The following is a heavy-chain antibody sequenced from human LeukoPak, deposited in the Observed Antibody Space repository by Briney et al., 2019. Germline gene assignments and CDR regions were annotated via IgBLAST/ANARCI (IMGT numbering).Heavy chain of an antibody. J-gene: IGHJ4*02. CDR3: ARGSRPKGYYFDY. CDR2: ISYDGSNK. Sequence: PGGSLRLSCAASGFTFSSYAMHWVRQAPGKGLEWVAVISYDGSNKYYADSVKGRFTISRDNSKNTLYLQMNSLRAEDTAVYYCARGSRPKGYYFDYWGQGTLVTVSS. CDR1: GFTFSSYA. V-gene: IGHV3-30*04. D-gene: IGHD6-6*01.